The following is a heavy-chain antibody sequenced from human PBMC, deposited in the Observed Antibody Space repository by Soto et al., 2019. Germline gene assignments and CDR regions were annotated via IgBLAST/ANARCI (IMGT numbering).Heavy chain of an antibody. CDR2: IKGEADGGTT. J-gene: IGHJ4*02. Sequence: GGSLRLYCAASGFTFSNAWMSSVRQVTGKGLEWVGRIKGEADGGTTDYASPVKGRFTISRDHSKDTLYLQMNSLKTEDTAVYYCTTGLSNGYYNFDYWGQGT. V-gene: IGHV3-15*01. D-gene: IGHD3-22*01. CDR3: TTGLSNGYYNFDY. CDR1: GFTFSNAW.